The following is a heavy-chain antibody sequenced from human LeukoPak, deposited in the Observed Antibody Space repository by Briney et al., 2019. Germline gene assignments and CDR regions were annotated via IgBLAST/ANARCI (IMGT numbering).Heavy chain of an antibody. J-gene: IGHJ4*02. CDR1: GFTVGNNY. CDR2: IYSDGST. D-gene: IGHD6-13*01. CDR3: ARDTPGIAASVNGG. V-gene: IGHV3-53*01. Sequence: GGSLRLSCTASGFTVGNNYMNWLRQAPGKGLECVSLIYSDGSTHYADSVKGRFTISRDNSKNTLYLQMYSLRAEDTAVYYCARDTPGIAASVNGGWGQGTLVTVSS.